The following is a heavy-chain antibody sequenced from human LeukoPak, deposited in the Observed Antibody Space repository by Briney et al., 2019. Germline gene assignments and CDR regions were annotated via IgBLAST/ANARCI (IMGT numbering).Heavy chain of an antibody. Sequence: SETLSLTCTVSGGSISSGGYYWSWIRQHPGKGLEWIGYIYYSGSTYYNPSLKSRVTISADTSKNQFSLKLSSVTAADTAVYYCARRSDGYNYFDYWGQGTLVTVSS. CDR3: ARRSDGYNYFDY. J-gene: IGHJ4*02. D-gene: IGHD5-24*01. CDR1: GGSISSGGYY. CDR2: IYYSGST. V-gene: IGHV4-31*03.